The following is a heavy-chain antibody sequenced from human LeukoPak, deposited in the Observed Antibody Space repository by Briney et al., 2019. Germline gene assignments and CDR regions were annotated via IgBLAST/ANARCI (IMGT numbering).Heavy chain of an antibody. CDR1: GDSLSSHY. V-gene: IGHV4-4*07. D-gene: IGHD2-21*01. CDR2: IFISGTT. J-gene: IGHJ4*02. CDR3: ARGGGDFDY. Sequence: SETLSLTCTVSGDSLSSHYWSWIRQPAGKGLEWIGRIFISGTTNYNPSLKSRVTISVDTSKNQFSLKLSSVTAADTAVYYCARGGGDFDYWGQGTLVTVSS.